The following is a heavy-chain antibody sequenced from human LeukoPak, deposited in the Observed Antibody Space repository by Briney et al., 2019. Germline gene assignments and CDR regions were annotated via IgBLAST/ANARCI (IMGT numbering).Heavy chain of an antibody. D-gene: IGHD6-19*01. CDR2: IKSDGSIT. V-gene: IGHV3-74*03. Sequence: PGGSLRLSCAASGFTFSGYSMNWVRQAPGKGLVWVSGIKSDGSITTYADSVKGRFTISRDNAENTLYLQMNSLRAEDTALYYCAKSVIAVAGTGSRFDYWGQGTLVTVSS. J-gene: IGHJ4*02. CDR3: AKSVIAVAGTGSRFDY. CDR1: GFTFSGYS.